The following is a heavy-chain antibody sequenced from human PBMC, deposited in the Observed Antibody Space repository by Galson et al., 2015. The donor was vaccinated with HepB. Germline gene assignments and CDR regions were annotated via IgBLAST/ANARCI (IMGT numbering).Heavy chain of an antibody. CDR3: ARGHGGISAT. V-gene: IGHV3-48*04. CDR2: ISTSDDSV. J-gene: IGHJ5*02. D-gene: IGHD4-23*01. Sequence: LRLSCAASGLTFNTYTVTWVRQALGKGLEWLSCISTSDDSVYYADSVKGRFSISIDNSKSSVYLQMSSLRVEDTAVYFCARGHGGISATWGRGTLVTVSS. CDR1: GLTFNTYT.